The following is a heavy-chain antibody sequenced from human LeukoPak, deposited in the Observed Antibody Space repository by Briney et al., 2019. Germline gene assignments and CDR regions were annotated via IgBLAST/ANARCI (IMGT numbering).Heavy chain of an antibody. CDR2: IYYSGST. J-gene: IGHJ4*02. V-gene: IGHV4-30-4*01. Sequence: ASETLSLTCTVSGGSISGGDYCWSWIRQPQGKGLEWIGYIYYSGSTYSNPSINSLVTISVDTSKNQFSLKLSSVTAADTAVYYWARGLSYYYGSGSYPQIDYWGQGTLVTVSS. D-gene: IGHD3-10*01. CDR1: GGSISGGDYC. CDR3: ARGLSYYYGSGSYPQIDY.